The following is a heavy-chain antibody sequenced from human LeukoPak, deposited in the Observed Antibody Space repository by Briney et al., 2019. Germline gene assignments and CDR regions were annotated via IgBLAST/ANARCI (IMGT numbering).Heavy chain of an antibody. CDR3: AKSSYYDSSGFYREYYFDY. V-gene: IGHV3-23*01. CDR1: GFTFSSYA. CDR2: ISGSGGST. D-gene: IGHD3-22*01. Sequence: GGSLRLSCAASGFTFSSYAMSWVRQAPGKGLEWVSAISGSGGSTYYADSVKGRFTISRDNSKNTLYLQMNSLRAGDTAVYYCAKSSYYDSSGFYREYYFDYWGQGTLVPVSS. J-gene: IGHJ4*02.